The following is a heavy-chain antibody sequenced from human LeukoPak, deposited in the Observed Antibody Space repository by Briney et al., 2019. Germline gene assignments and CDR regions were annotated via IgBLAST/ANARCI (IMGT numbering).Heavy chain of an antibody. Sequence: PGGSLRLSCAASGFIFRNYGMNWVRQAPGKGLEWVSGIYTNGNTHYADSVRGRFTISRDNSKNTLYLQMHSLRAEDTAVYYCAKDHGSYYFDYWGQGTLVTVSS. J-gene: IGHJ4*02. CDR3: AKDHGSYYFDY. CDR2: IYTNGNT. D-gene: IGHD1-26*01. CDR1: GFIFRNYG. V-gene: IGHV3-23*05.